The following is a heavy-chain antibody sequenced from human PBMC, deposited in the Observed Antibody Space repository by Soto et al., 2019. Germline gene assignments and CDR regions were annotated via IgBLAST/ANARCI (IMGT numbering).Heavy chain of an antibody. CDR2: INHSGST. D-gene: IGHD3-3*01. Sequence: SETLSLTCTVSGGSISSYYWSWIRQPPRKGLEWIGEINHSGSTNYNPSLKSRVTISVDTSKNQFSLKLSSVTAADTAVYYCARGVWLLSSPTNSYFDYWGQGTLVTVSS. CDR3: ARGVWLLSSPTNSYFDY. CDR1: GGSISSYY. J-gene: IGHJ4*02. V-gene: IGHV4-34*01.